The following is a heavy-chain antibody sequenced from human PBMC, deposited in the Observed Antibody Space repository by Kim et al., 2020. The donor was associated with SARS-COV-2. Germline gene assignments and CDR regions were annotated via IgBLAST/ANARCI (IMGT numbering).Heavy chain of an antibody. Sequence: RFTISRDNSKNTLYLQMNSLRAEDKAVYYCATPGDGYSYGYEGLDGMDVWGQGTTVTVSS. D-gene: IGHD5-18*01. V-gene: IGHV3-53*01. CDR3: ATPGDGYSYGYEGLDGMDV. J-gene: IGHJ6*02.